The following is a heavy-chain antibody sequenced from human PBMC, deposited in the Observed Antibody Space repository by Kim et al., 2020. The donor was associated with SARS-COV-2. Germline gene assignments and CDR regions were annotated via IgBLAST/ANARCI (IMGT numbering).Heavy chain of an antibody. CDR1: GYTFTSYA. J-gene: IGHJ4*02. V-gene: IGHV1-3*01. D-gene: IGHD3-10*01. CDR3: ARIFFYYGSGSYQDY. Sequence: ASVKVSCKASGYTFTSYAMHWVRQAPGQRLEWMGWINAGNGNTKYSQKFQGRVTITRDTSASTAYMELSSLRSEDTAVYYCARIFFYYGSGSYQDYWGQGTLVTVSS. CDR2: INAGNGNT.